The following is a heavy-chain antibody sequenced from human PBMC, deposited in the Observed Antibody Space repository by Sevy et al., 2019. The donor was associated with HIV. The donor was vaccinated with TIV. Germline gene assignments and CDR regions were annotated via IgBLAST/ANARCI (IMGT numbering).Heavy chain of an antibody. Sequence: GGSLRLSCAASGFTFSSYWMSWVRQAPGKGLEWVANIKQDGSEKYYVDSVKGRFTISRDNAKNSLYLQMNGLRAEDTAVYYCARLRRTVTTGRHFDYWGQGTLVTVSS. CDR3: ARLRRTVTTGRHFDY. CDR1: GFTFSSYW. CDR2: IKQDGSEK. V-gene: IGHV3-7*01. J-gene: IGHJ4*02. D-gene: IGHD4-4*01.